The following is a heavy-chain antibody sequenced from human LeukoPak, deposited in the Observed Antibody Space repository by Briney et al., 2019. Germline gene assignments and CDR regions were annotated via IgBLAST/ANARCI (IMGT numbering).Heavy chain of an antibody. D-gene: IGHD2-2*01. Sequence: PGGSLGLSCAASGSTFSSYGMHWVRQPPGKGLECIASISYDESEIYYADSVQGRFTISRDTSKNMLFLQMNSLRAEDTAVYYCARDNWSCSTISCHRLDSWGQGTLVTVSS. CDR1: GSTFSSYG. CDR3: ARDNWSCSTISCHRLDS. J-gene: IGHJ4*02. CDR2: ISYDESEI. V-gene: IGHV3-30*03.